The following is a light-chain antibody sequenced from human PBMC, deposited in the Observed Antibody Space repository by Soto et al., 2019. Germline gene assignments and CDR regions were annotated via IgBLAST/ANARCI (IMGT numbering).Light chain of an antibody. V-gene: IGKV1-5*01. J-gene: IGKJ5*01. CDR2: DAS. Sequence: DIQVTQSPSSLSASVGDRVTITCRASQSISSYLNWYQQKPGKAPKLLIYDASSLESGVPSRFSGSGSGTEFTLTISSLQPDDFATYYCQQYNSLWTFGQGTRLEIK. CDR3: QQYNSLWT. CDR1: QSISSY.